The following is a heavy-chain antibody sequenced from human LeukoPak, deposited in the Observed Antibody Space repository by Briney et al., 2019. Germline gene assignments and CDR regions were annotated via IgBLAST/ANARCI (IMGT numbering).Heavy chain of an antibody. CDR1: GFTFSSYG. J-gene: IGHJ4*02. CDR3: AKVRYSSGWFAMSDRGY. D-gene: IGHD6-19*01. Sequence: GGSLRLSCAASGFTFSSYGMHWVRQAPGKGLEWVAFIRYDGSNKYYADSVKGRFTISRDNSKNTLYLQMNSLRAEDTAVYYCAKVRYSSGWFAMSDRGYWGQGTLVTVSS. CDR2: IRYDGSNK. V-gene: IGHV3-30*02.